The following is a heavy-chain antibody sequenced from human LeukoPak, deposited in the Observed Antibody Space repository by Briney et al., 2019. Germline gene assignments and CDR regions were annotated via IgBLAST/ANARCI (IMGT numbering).Heavy chain of an antibody. J-gene: IGHJ4*02. Sequence: NPSETLSLTCTVSGGSISSYYWSWIRQPPGKGLEWIGYIYYSGSTNYNPSLKSRVTISVDTSKNQFSLKLSSVTAADTAVYYCAGLSKDPKYYYGSGSSIGTWDYWGQGTLVTVSS. CDR1: GGSISSYY. CDR3: AGLSKDPKYYYGSGSSIGTWDY. CDR2: IYYSGST. D-gene: IGHD3-10*01. V-gene: IGHV4-59*01.